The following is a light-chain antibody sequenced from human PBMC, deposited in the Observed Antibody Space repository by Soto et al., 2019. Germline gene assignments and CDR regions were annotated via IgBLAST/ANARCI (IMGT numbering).Light chain of an antibody. V-gene: IGKV3-20*01. CDR2: AAS. CDR3: QQYGTSPPD. J-gene: IGKJ4*01. Sequence: EIVLTQSPGTLSLSPGERATLSCRASQSVISTDLAWYQQKPGQAPRLLVYAASSRASGIPDRFSGSGSGTDSTLTISRLEPEDFAVYYCQQYGTSPPDFGGGPRVEI. CDR1: QSVISTD.